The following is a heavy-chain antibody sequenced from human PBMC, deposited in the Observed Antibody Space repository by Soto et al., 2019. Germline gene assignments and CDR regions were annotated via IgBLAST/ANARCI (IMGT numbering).Heavy chain of an antibody. CDR1: GGTFSSYA. CDR3: ARGWELQNWFDP. J-gene: IGHJ5*02. V-gene: IGHV1-69*13. D-gene: IGHD1-26*01. Sequence: SVKVSCKASGGTFSSYAISWVRQAPGQGLEWMGGIIPIFGTANYAQKFQGRVTITADESTSTAYMELSSLRSEDTPVYYCARGWELQNWFDPWGQGTLVTVSS. CDR2: IIPIFGTA.